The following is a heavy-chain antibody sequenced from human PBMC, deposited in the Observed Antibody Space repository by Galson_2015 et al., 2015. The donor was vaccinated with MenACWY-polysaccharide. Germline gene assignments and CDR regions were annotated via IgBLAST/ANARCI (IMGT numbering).Heavy chain of an antibody. CDR2: IIPILGIA. Sequence: SVKVSCKASGGTFSSYAISWVRQAPGQGLEWMGRIIPILGIANYAQKFQGRVTMTRDTSTSTVYMELSSLRSEDTAVYYCARGRGIQLWWAFDYWGQGTLVTVSS. V-gene: IGHV1-69*04. CDR3: ARGRGIQLWWAFDY. CDR1: GGTFSSYA. J-gene: IGHJ4*02. D-gene: IGHD5-18*01.